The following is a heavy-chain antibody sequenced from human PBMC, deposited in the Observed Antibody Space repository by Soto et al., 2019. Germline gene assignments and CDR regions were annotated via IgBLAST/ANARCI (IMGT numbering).Heavy chain of an antibody. CDR1: GDSIRNYY. Sequence: QVQLREAGPGLVRPSDTLFLTCTVSGDSIRNYYWNWIRQPPGKGVEWVGPCHYIGNTNYKPSLKRRVTVSADTAKNEASLSLDSVTAPDTADYDSVGEVGLLISGVVWGQGMRVNVAS. CDR3: VGEVGLLISGVV. D-gene: IGHD3-3*01. CDR2: CHYIGNT. V-gene: IGHV4-59*01. J-gene: IGHJ4*02.